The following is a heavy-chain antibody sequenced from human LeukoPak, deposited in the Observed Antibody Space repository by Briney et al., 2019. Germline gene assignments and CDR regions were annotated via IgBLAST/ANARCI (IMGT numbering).Heavy chain of an antibody. J-gene: IGHJ4*02. CDR3: ARRDDSSGYHKIFDY. D-gene: IGHD3-22*01. CDR1: GGSISRSGYY. CDR2: LYHSGSI. V-gene: IGHV4-39*01. Sequence: SETLSLTCTVSGGSISRSGYYWGWIRQPPGKGLEWIGSLYHSGSIYYNPSLKSRATISMDTSKNQFYLKLSSLTAADTAVYFCARRDDSSGYHKIFDYWGPGTLVTVSS.